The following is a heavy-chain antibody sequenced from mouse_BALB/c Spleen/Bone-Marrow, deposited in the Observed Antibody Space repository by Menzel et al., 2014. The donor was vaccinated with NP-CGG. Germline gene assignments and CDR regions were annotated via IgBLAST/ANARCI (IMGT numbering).Heavy chain of an antibody. CDR3: ARGARSAMDD. J-gene: IGHJ4*01. V-gene: IGHV1-80*01. CDR2: IYPGDGDT. Sequence: QVQLQQSGAELVRPESSVKISCKASGYAFSTYWMIWVKQRPGQGLEWIGQIYPGDGDTNYNGKFKGKATLTADKSSSTAYMQLSSLTSEDSAVYFCARGARSAMDDWGQGTSVTVPS. CDR1: GYAFSTYW.